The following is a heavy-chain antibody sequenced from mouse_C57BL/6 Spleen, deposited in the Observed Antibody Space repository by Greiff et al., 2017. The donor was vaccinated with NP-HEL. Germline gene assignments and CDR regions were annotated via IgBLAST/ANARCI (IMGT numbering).Heavy chain of an antibody. J-gene: IGHJ2*01. Sequence: EVQRVESGPVLVKPGASVKMSCKASGYTFTDYYMNWVKQSHGKSLEWIGVINPYNGGTSYNQKFKGKATLTVDKSSSTAYMELNSLTSEDSAVYYCARNYGYAGYYFDYWGQGTTLTVSS. D-gene: IGHD2-2*01. CDR3: ARNYGYAGYYFDY. CDR1: GYTFTDYY. V-gene: IGHV1-19*01. CDR2: INPYNGGT.